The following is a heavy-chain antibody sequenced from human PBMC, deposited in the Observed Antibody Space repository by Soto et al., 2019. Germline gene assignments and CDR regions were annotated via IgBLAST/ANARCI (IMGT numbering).Heavy chain of an antibody. Sequence: ASVKVSCKASGYTFTSYAMHWVRQAPGQRLEWMGWINAGNGNTKYSQKIQGRDTITRDTSASTAYMELSSLRSEDTAVYYCARDEKDYDFWSGSRMDVWGQGTTVTVSS. D-gene: IGHD3-3*01. J-gene: IGHJ6*02. CDR3: ARDEKDYDFWSGSRMDV. CDR2: INAGNGNT. V-gene: IGHV1-3*01. CDR1: GYTFTSYA.